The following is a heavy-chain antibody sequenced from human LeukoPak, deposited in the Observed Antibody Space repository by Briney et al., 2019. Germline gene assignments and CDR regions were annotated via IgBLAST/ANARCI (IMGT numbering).Heavy chain of an antibody. Sequence: SVKVSCKASGYTFTSYAISWVRQALGQGLEWMGGIIPIFGTANYAQKFQGRVTITTDESTSTAYMELSSLRSEDTAVYYCAREKGYSYGAFDYWGQGTLVTVSS. CDR1: GYTFTSYA. CDR3: AREKGYSYGAFDY. D-gene: IGHD5-18*01. V-gene: IGHV1-69*05. J-gene: IGHJ4*02. CDR2: IIPIFGTA.